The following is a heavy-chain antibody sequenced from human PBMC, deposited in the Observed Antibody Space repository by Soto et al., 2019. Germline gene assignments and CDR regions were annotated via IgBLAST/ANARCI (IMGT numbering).Heavy chain of an antibody. Sequence: GGSLRLSCAASGFTFSSYGMHWVRQAPGKGLEWVAVISYDGSNKYYADSVKGRFTISRDNSKNTLYLQMNSLRAEDTAVYYCAKDRGRDGYNYYFDYWGQGTLVTVSS. CDR1: GFTFSSYG. J-gene: IGHJ4*02. D-gene: IGHD5-12*01. CDR3: AKDRGRDGYNYYFDY. CDR2: ISYDGSNK. V-gene: IGHV3-30*18.